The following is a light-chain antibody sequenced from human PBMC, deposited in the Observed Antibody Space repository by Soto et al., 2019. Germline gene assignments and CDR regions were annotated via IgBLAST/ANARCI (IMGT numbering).Light chain of an antibody. Sequence: QSALTQPASVSGSPGQSITISCTGTSSDFGSYNLVSWYQQYPGKAPKLMIYEVSYRPSGVSNRFSGSKSGNTASLTISGLQAEDEADYYCSSFTTSSTRVFGTGTKLTVL. CDR2: EVS. V-gene: IGLV2-14*02. CDR3: SSFTTSSTRV. J-gene: IGLJ1*01. CDR1: SSDFGSYNL.